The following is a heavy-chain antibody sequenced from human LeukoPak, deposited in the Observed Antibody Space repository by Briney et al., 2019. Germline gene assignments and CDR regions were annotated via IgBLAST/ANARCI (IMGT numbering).Heavy chain of an antibody. CDR3: ARADFIDAGPYLIGP. CDR2: INTKSGRT. J-gene: IGHJ5*02. D-gene: IGHD3-3*01. CDR1: GYSFTNYY. Sequence: ASVRVSCKTSGYSFTNYYIHWVRQAPGQGLEWMGWINTKSGRTSSARKFQGRVTMTRDPSITTVYMDMAWLTSDDTAIYFCARADFIDAGPYLIGPWGQGTLVTVSS. V-gene: IGHV1-2*02.